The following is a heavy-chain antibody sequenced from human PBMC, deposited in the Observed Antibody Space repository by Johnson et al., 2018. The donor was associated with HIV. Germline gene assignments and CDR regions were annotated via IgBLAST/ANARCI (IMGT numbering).Heavy chain of an antibody. CDR1: RFTFSDYY. CDR3: ARDNLATPFGAFDF. D-gene: IGHD3-3*01. V-gene: IGHV3-30-3*01. CDR2: ISYDGSNK. Sequence: VQLVESGGGVVQPGRSLRLSCAASRFTFSDYYMSWIRQAPGKGLEWVAVISYDGSNKYYADSVKGRFTISRDNSKNTLYLQMNSLRAEDTAVYYCARDNLATPFGAFDFWGQGTMVIVSS. J-gene: IGHJ3*01.